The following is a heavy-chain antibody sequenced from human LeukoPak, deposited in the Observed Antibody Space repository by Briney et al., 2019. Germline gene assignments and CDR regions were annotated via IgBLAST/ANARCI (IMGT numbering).Heavy chain of an antibody. D-gene: IGHD2-15*01. CDR1: GFTFSSYE. Sequence: GSLRLACAASGFTFSSYEMNWVRQAPGKGLEWVSYISSSGSTIYYADSVKGRFTISRDNAKNSLYLQMNSLRAEDTAVYYCARFVVVVAENWFDPWGQGTLVTVSS. J-gene: IGHJ5*02. CDR3: ARFVVVVAENWFDP. V-gene: IGHV3-48*03. CDR2: ISSSGSTI.